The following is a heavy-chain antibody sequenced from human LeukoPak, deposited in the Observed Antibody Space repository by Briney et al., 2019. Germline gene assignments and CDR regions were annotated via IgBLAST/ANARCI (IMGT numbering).Heavy chain of an antibody. Sequence: SVKVSCKASGGTFSSHAISWVRQAPGQGLEWMGRIIPILGIANYAQKFQGRVTITADKSTSTAYMELSSLRSEDTAVYYCASLDITGTTTTDYRGQGTLVTVPS. CDR2: IIPILGIA. CDR3: ASLDITGTTTTDY. V-gene: IGHV1-69*04. CDR1: GGTFSSHA. D-gene: IGHD1-20*01. J-gene: IGHJ4*02.